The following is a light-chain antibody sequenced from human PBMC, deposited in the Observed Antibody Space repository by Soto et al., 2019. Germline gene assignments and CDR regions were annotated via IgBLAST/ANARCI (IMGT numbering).Light chain of an antibody. V-gene: IGKV3-15*01. CDR1: QSVTTN. Sequence: ETVLTQSPATLSVSPGERATFSCRAGQSVTTNLAWYQQKPGQVPRLLIYGASTRATGIPARFSGSGSGTEFTLSISSLQSDDFAIYHCQQYHSWPHTFGQGTKLEIK. J-gene: IGKJ2*01. CDR3: QQYHSWPHT. CDR2: GAS.